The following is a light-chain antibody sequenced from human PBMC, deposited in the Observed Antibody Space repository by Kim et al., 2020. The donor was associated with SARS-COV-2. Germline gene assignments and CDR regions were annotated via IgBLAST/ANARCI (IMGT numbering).Light chain of an antibody. V-gene: IGLV3-21*04. CDR3: QVWDSSSDHRV. Sequence: APGKTAGITCGGNNIGSKSVHWYQQKPGQAPVLVIYYESDRPSGIPERFAGSNSGNTATLTISRVEAGDEADYYCQVWDSSSDHRVFGGGTKLTVL. J-gene: IGLJ3*02. CDR2: YES. CDR1: NIGSKS.